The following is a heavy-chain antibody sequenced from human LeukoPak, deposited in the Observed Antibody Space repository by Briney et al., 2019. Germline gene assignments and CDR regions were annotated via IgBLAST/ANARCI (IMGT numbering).Heavy chain of an antibody. CDR1: GGSISTYY. V-gene: IGHV4-59*01. CDR3: ARGVYYYYYMDA. J-gene: IGHJ6*03. CDR2: VYYSGTT. Sequence: SETLSLTCTVSGGSISTYYWSWIRQPPGKRLEWIGYVYYSGTTNYNPSLDRRVTISVDTSKNQFSLKLSSVTAADTAVYHCARGVYYYYYMDAWGKGTTVTVSS.